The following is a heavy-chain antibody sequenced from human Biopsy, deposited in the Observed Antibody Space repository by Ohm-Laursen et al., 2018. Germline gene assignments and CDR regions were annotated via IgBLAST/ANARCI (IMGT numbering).Heavy chain of an antibody. J-gene: IGHJ2*01. CDR1: GCSISSYY. CDR2: IYYTGST. D-gene: IGHD1-26*01. Sequence: SQTLSLTCTVSGCSISSYYWSWIRQPPGKGLEWIGYIYYTGSTNYNPSLKSRVTISVDTTMNHLSLRMTSVTAADTAVYYCARHAPSYSGSYWRYFDLWGRGTLVTVSS. V-gene: IGHV4-59*08. CDR3: ARHAPSYSGSYWRYFDL.